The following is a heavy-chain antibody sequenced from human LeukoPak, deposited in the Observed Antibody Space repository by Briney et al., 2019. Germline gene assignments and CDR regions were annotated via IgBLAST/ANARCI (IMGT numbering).Heavy chain of an antibody. D-gene: IGHD3-22*01. CDR3: ATLSSGYYQTDFDY. Sequence: SVKVSCKASGGTFSSYAISWVRQALGQGLEWMGGIIPIFGTANYAQKFQGRVTITADESTSTAYMELSSLRSEDTAVYYCATLSSGYYQTDFDYWGQGTLVTVSS. CDR2: IIPIFGTA. V-gene: IGHV1-69*13. J-gene: IGHJ4*02. CDR1: GGTFSSYA.